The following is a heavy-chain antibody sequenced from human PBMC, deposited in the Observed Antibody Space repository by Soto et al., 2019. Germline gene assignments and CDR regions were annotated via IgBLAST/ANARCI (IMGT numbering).Heavy chain of an antibody. CDR1: GLSISSYS. CDR2: ISSSSSYI. Sequence: AGGPLRVSRAASGLSISSYSMDWVRQAPGKGLEWVSSISSSSSYIYYADSVKGRFTTSRDNAKNSLYLQMNSLRAEDTAVYYCAGLRDLLTHSDFDYWGQGTLVTVSS. V-gene: IGHV3-21*01. D-gene: IGHD2-15*01. CDR3: AGLRDLLTHSDFDY. J-gene: IGHJ4*02.